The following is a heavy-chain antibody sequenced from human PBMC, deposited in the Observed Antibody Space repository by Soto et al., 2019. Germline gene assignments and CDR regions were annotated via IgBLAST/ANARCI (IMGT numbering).Heavy chain of an antibody. D-gene: IGHD1-26*01. CDR3: AIFPIVGAPSPDAFDI. CDR2: ISYDGSNK. J-gene: IGHJ3*02. Sequence: GGSLRLSCAASGFTFSSYGMHWFRQAPGKGLEWVAVISYDGSNKYYADSVKGRFTISRDNSKNTLYLQMNSLRAEDTAVYYCAIFPIVGAPSPDAFDIWGQGTMVTVSS. CDR1: GFTFSSYG. V-gene: IGHV3-30*03.